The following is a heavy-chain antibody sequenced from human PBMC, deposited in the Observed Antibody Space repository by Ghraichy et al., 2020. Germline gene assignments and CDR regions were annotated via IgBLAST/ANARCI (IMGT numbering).Heavy chain of an antibody. CDR3: ARSGSGSYPDY. CDR1: GFTFSSYW. D-gene: IGHD3-10*01. J-gene: IGHJ4*02. Sequence: GGSLRLSCAASGFTFSSYWMSWVRQAPGKGMEWVANIKQDGSEKYYVDSVKGRFTISRDNAKNSLYLQMNSLRAEDTAVYYCARSGSGSYPDYWGQGTLVTVSS. CDR2: IKQDGSEK. V-gene: IGHV3-7*03.